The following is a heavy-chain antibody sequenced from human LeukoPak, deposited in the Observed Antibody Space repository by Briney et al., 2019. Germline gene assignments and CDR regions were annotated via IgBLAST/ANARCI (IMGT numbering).Heavy chain of an antibody. CDR3: AKGLWVQLENSLDY. CDR2: ISWNSGSI. D-gene: IGHD1-1*01. CDR1: GFTSDDYA. V-gene: IGHV3-9*02. J-gene: IGHJ4*02. Sequence: GGSLRLSCAASGFTSDDYAMHWVRQAPGKGLEWVSGISWNSGSIGYADSVKGRFTISRDNAKNSLYLQMNSLRAEDTALYYCAKGLWVQLENSLDYWGQGTLVTVSS.